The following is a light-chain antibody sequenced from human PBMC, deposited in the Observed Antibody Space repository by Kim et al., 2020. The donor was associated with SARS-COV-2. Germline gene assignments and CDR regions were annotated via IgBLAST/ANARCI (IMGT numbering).Light chain of an antibody. CDR1: TGGVTSDHY. CDR3: SLYYSGIVI. J-gene: IGLJ2*01. Sequence: PVGTVTLTCASNTGGVTSDHYPYWFQQKPGQAPKTLIYDTDNKHSWTPARFSGSLLGGKAALSLSGAQPEDEAEYFCSLYYSGIVIFGGGTQLTVL. V-gene: IGLV7-46*01. CDR2: DTD.